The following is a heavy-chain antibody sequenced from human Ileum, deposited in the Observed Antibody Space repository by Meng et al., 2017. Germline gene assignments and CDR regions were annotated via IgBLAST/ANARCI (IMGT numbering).Heavy chain of an antibody. D-gene: IGHD2-2*01. CDR1: GFSFSSYA. J-gene: IGHJ4*02. Sequence: GGSLRLSCEASGFSFSSYAMHWVRQAPGKGLEWVAVTSYDGSNKYYADSVKGRFTVSRDNSKNTLYLQMSSLRAEDTAVFYCAKDPRSYCTNPDDWGQGTRVTVSS. CDR3: AKDPRSYCTNPDD. V-gene: IGHV3-30*15. CDR2: TSYDGSNK.